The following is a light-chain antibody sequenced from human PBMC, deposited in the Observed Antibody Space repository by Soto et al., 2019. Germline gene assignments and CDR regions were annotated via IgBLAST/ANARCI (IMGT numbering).Light chain of an antibody. CDR3: QQYGSSVT. CDR1: QSVSSN. V-gene: IGKV3-15*01. J-gene: IGKJ1*01. Sequence: ILATHSAPTLSVSRGERATLSYRASQSVSSNLAWYQQKPAQAPRLLIYGASTRATGIPARFSGSGSGTEFTLTISRLEPEDFAVYYCQQYGSSVTFGQGTKVDIK. CDR2: GAS.